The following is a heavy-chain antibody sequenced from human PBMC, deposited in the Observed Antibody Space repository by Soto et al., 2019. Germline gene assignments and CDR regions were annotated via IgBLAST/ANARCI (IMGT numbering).Heavy chain of an antibody. CDR1: GGSISSSSYY. J-gene: IGHJ6*02. CDR3: ARRLYYDSSGFEGGVMAV. CDR2: IYYSGST. V-gene: IGHV4-39*01. Sequence: KTSETLSLTCTVSGGSISSSSYYWGWIRQPPGKGLEWIGSIYYSGSTYYNPSLKSRVTISVDTSKNQFSLKLSSVAAADTAVYYCARRLYYDSSGFEGGVMAVWGQGTTVTVSS. D-gene: IGHD3-22*01.